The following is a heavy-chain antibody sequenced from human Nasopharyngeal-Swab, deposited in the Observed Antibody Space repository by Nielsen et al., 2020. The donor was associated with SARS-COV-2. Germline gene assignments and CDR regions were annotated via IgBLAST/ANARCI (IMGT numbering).Heavy chain of an antibody. Sequence: GGSLRLSCAASGFTLSSNSMNWVRHAPGKGLEWVSSISTSSSYLYYADSVKGRFTISRDNPKNSLYLQMNSLRAEDTALYYCARGRGGGYDPWGYYYYDMDVWGHGTTVTVSS. J-gene: IGHJ6*02. CDR1: GFTLSSNS. CDR3: ARGRGGGYDPWGYYYYDMDV. V-gene: IGHV3-21*01. D-gene: IGHD5-12*01. CDR2: ISTSSSYL.